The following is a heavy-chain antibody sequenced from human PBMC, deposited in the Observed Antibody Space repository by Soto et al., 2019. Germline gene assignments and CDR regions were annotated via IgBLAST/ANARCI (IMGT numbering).Heavy chain of an antibody. CDR1: GGTFSSYA. D-gene: IGHD2-15*01. Sequence: QVQLVQSGAEVKKPGSSVKVSCKASGGTFSSYAISWVRQAPGQGLEWMGGIIPIFGTANYAQKFQGRVTIPADESTSTAHMELSSLISEDTAGYYSSRPDCSGGSCYRGGAFDIWGQGTMVTVSS. J-gene: IGHJ3*02. V-gene: IGHV1-69*01. CDR2: IIPIFGTA. CDR3: SRPDCSGGSCYRGGAFDI.